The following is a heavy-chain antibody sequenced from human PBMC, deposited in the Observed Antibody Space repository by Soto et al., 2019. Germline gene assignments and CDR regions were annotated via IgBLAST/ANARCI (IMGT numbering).Heavy chain of an antibody. Sequence: ASVKVSCKASGYTFTSYAMHWVRQAPGQRLEWMGWINAGNGNTKYSQKFQGRVTITRDTSASTAYMELSSLRSEDTAVYYCARAYSSSWYHEYFQHWGQGTLVTV. CDR2: INAGNGNT. J-gene: IGHJ1*01. V-gene: IGHV1-3*01. CDR1: GYTFTSYA. CDR3: ARAYSSSWYHEYFQH. D-gene: IGHD6-13*01.